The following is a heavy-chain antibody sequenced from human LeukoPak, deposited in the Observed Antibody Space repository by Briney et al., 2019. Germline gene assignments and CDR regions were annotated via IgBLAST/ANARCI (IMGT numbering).Heavy chain of an antibody. Sequence: HPGGSLRLSCAASGFTFSSYAMSWVRQAPGKGLEWVSAISGSGGSTYYADSVKGRFTISRDNSKNTLYLQMNSLRAEDTAVYYCAKVEFSRYYYDSSGFHAFDIWGQGTMVTVSS. D-gene: IGHD3-22*01. J-gene: IGHJ3*02. CDR1: GFTFSSYA. V-gene: IGHV3-23*01. CDR3: AKVEFSRYYYDSSGFHAFDI. CDR2: ISGSGGST.